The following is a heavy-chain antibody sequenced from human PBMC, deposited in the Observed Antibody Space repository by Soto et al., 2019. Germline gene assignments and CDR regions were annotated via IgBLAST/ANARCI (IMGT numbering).Heavy chain of an antibody. J-gene: IGHJ4*02. CDR2: IWYDGSNK. V-gene: IGHV3-33*01. CDR1: GFTFSGYG. D-gene: IGHD2-15*01. Sequence: PGGSLRLSCAASGFTFSGYGMHWVRQAPGKGPEWVAVIWYDGSNKYYADSVKGRFTISRDNSKNTLYLQMNSLRAEDTAVYYCARXFHCSGGSCHRIWLTDYWGQGTLVTVSS. CDR3: ARXFHCSGGSCHRIWLTDY.